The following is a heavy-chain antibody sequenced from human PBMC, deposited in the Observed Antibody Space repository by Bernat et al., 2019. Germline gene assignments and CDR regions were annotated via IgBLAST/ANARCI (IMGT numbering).Heavy chain of an antibody. J-gene: IGHJ4*02. Sequence: EVQLVESGGGLVKPGGSLRLSCAASGFTFSNAWMNWVRQAPGKGLEWVGRIKSKTDGGTTDYAAPVKGRFTISRDDSKNTLYLQMNSLRAEDTAVYYCAKGSHPYFVIYYFDYWGQGTLVTVSS. CDR2: IKSKTDGGTT. V-gene: IGHV3-15*07. CDR3: AKGSHPYFVIYYFDY. D-gene: IGHD2-21*01. CDR1: GFTFSNAW.